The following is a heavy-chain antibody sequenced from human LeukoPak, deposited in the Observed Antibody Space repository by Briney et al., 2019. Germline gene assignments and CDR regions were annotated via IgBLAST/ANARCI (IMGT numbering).Heavy chain of an antibody. D-gene: IGHD6-13*01. CDR1: GYTFTSYA. V-gene: IGHV1-69*06. J-gene: IGHJ3*02. Sequence: PGASVKVSCKASGYTFTSYAISWVRQAPGQGLEWMGGIIPIFGTANYAQKFQGRVTITADKSTSTAYMELSSLRSEDTAVYYCARKHMYSSSKYAFDIWGQGTMVTVSS. CDR2: IIPIFGTA. CDR3: ARKHMYSSSKYAFDI.